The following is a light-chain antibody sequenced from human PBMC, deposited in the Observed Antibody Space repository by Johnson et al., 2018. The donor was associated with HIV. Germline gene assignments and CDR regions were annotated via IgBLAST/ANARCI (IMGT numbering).Light chain of an antibody. J-gene: IGLJ1*01. Sequence: QPVLTQPPSVSAAPGQKVTISCSGSSSNIGNNYVSWYQQLPGTAPKLLIYENNKRPSGLPDRFSGSKSGTSATLGITGLQTGDDSDYYSGTWDSSLWAYVFGTGTKVTVL. CDR2: ENN. CDR3: GTWDSSLWAYV. CDR1: SSNIGNNY. V-gene: IGLV1-51*02.